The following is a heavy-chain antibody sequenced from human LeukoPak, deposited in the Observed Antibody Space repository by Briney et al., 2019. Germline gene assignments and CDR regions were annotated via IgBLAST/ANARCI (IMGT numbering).Heavy chain of an antibody. Sequence: SETLSLTCTVSGGSISSYYWTWIRQPPGKGLEWIGYIYHSGSTYYNPSLKSRVTISVDRSKNQFSLKLSSVTAADTAVYYCARVWDGGDFYFDYWGQGTLVTVSS. V-gene: IGHV4-59*12. CDR2: IYHSGST. CDR1: GGSISSYY. CDR3: ARVWDGGDFYFDY. J-gene: IGHJ4*02. D-gene: IGHD2-21*02.